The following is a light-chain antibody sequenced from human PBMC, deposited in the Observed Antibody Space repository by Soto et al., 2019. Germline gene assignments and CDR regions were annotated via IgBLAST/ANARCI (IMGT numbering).Light chain of an antibody. CDR2: RNN. Sequence: QSGLTQPPSASGTPGQRVTISCSGSSSNIGSNYVYWYQQLPGTAPKLLIYRNNQRPSGVPDRFSGSKSGTSASLAISGLRSEDEADYYCAAWDDSLSGTYVFGPGTKVTVL. J-gene: IGLJ1*01. V-gene: IGLV1-47*01. CDR1: SSNIGSNY. CDR3: AAWDDSLSGTYV.